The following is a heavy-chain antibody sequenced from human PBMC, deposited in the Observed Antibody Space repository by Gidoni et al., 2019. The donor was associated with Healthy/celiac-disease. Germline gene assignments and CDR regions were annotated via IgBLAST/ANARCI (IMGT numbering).Heavy chain of an antibody. CDR2: ISSSSSYI. J-gene: IGHJ2*01. Sequence: EVQLVESGGGLVKPGGSLRLSCAASGFTFSRYSMTGVRQAPGKGLEWVSSISSSSSYIYYADSVKGRFTISRDNAKNSLYLQMNSLRAEDTAVYYCARDQVVVVVAATGDWYFDLWGRGTLVTVSS. D-gene: IGHD2-15*01. CDR3: ARDQVVVVVAATGDWYFDL. V-gene: IGHV3-21*01. CDR1: GFTFSRYS.